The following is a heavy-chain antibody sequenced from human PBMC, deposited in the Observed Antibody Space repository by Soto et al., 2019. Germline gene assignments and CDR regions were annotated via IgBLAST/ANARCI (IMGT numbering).Heavy chain of an antibody. CDR3: ARRGSCSSSPKFDP. V-gene: IGHV3-7*03. CDR1: GFTFSSYW. D-gene: IGHD6-6*01. Sequence: GGALILSCSASGFTFSSYWMSWVRQAPGKGLEWVANIKQDGREKYYVDSVKCRFTISRDNARNSLYLQMNSLRAEDTAVYYCARRGSCSSSPKFDPWGKGTLVTVSS. J-gene: IGHJ5*02. CDR2: IKQDGREK.